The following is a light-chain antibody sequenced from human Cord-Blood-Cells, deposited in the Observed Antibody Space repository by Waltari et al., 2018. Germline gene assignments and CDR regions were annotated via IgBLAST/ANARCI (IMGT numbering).Light chain of an antibody. V-gene: IGKV1-33*01. CDR1: QDIINY. CDR3: QEYENIPLT. J-gene: IGKJ4*01. CDR2: DGS. Sequence: DIQMTKSPSSLSSSVGDRVTITCQASQDIINYINWYPQKPGKARKLLIYDGSNLEQGVPSRYSGSGYVKDFTCSISSLQPEDIETYYCQEYENIPLTFGGATKVEIK.